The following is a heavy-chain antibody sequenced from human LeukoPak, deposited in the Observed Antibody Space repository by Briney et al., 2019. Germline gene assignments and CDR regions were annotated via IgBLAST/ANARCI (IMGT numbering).Heavy chain of an antibody. CDR1: GGSISKYY. CDR2: ISYSGST. D-gene: IGHD1-7*01. Sequence: SETLSLTCTVSGGSISKYYWSWIRQPPGKGLEWIGYISYSGSTKYNPSLQSRVTISVDTSKNQFSLKLTSVTAADTAVYYCAREAGTSNMDVWGKGTTVTVS. V-gene: IGHV4-59*12. CDR3: AREAGTSNMDV. J-gene: IGHJ6*01.